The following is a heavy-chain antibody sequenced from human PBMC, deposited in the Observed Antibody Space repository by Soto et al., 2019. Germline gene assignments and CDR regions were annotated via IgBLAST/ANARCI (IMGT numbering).Heavy chain of an antibody. CDR1: GFTFSSYA. CDR2: ISGSGGST. V-gene: IGHV3-23*01. J-gene: IGHJ5*01. D-gene: IGHD5-12*01. CDR3: AKDRGRGSDWFDS. Sequence: EVQLLESGGGLVQPGGSLRLSCAASGFTFSSYAMSWVRQAPGKGLKWVSAISGSGGSTFYADSVKGRFTMSRDTSKNTLFLQMNSRRAVDTAVYYCAKDRGRGSDWFDSWGQGTLVTVSS.